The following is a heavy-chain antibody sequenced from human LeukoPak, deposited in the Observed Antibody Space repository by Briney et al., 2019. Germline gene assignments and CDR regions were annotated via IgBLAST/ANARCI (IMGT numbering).Heavy chain of an antibody. V-gene: IGHV3-30*02. D-gene: IGHD3-10*01. CDR3: AKEAARGYFDY. CDR2: IPKDGSNK. CDR1: GFTFSSYG. Sequence: GGSLRLSCAASGFTFSSYGMHWVRQAPGKGLEWVAYIPKDGSNKFYADSVKGRFTISRDNSKNTLYLQMKSLRAEDTAVYYCAKEAARGYFDYWGQGTLVTVSS. J-gene: IGHJ4*02.